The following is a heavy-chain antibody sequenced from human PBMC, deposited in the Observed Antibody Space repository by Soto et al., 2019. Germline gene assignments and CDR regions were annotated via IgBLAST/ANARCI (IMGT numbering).Heavy chain of an antibody. Sequence: QVQLVQSGPEVKMPGASVKVSCKTSGYTFTAYGLAWLRQAPGQRPEWMGWVSTNDDRTNYAQKFQGRVTMTTDRSTTTTCMELRSRRADDTAVYYCTRELNTESSAYYSFAHWSQGTLVSVSS. J-gene: IGHJ4*02. D-gene: IGHD3-22*01. CDR3: TRELNTESSAYYSFAH. CDR2: VSTNDDRT. CDR1: GYTFTAYG. V-gene: IGHV1-18*01.